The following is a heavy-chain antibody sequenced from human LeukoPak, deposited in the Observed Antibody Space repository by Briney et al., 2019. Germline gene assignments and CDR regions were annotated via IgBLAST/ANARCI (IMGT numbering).Heavy chain of an antibody. V-gene: IGHV3-30*04. CDR1: GFTFSSYA. J-gene: IGHJ4*02. Sequence: GRSLRLSCAASGFTFSSYAMHWVRQAPGKGLEWVAVISYDGSNKYYADSVKGRFTISRDNANNLLYLQMNSLRAEDTAVYYCARESFAARWDWGQGTLVTVSS. CDR3: ARESFAARWD. CDR2: ISYDGSNK. D-gene: IGHD6-6*01.